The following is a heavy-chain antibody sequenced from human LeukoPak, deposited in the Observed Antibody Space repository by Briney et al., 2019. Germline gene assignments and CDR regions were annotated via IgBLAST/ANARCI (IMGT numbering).Heavy chain of an antibody. D-gene: IGHD3-3*01. CDR2: ISYDGSNK. V-gene: IGHV3-30*18. CDR1: GFTFSSYG. Sequence: GGSLRLSCAASGFTFSSYGTHWVRQAPGKGLEWVAVISYDGSNKYYADSVKGRFTISRDNAKNSLYLQMNSLRAEDMALYYCAKDIRAYYDSSSYFDYWGQGTLVTVSS. J-gene: IGHJ4*02. CDR3: AKDIRAYYDSSSYFDY.